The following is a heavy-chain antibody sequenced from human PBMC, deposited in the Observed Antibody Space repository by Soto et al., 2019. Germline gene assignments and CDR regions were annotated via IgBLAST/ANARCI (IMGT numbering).Heavy chain of an antibody. CDR3: ARDPWAADY. CDR1: GFTVSTKY. J-gene: IGHJ4*02. CDR2: IYSGGST. Sequence: EVQLVESGGGLVQPGGSLRLSCAASGFTVSTKYMSWVRQAPGKGLERVSVIYSGGSTFYAASVRGRFTITRDNSKNTVNLQMTSLRAEDTAVYYCARDPWAADYWGQGTLVTVSS. V-gene: IGHV3-66*01. D-gene: IGHD3-16*01.